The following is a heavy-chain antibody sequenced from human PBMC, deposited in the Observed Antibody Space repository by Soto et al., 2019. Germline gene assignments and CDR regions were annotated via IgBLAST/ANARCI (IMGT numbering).Heavy chain of an antibody. CDR3: AKANSSSWYWGDYYYYYMDV. D-gene: IGHD6-13*01. CDR1: GFTFSSYA. Sequence: EVQLLESGGGLVQPGGSLRLSCAASGFTFSSYAMSWVRQAPGKGLEWVSAISGSGGSTYYADSVKGRFTISRDNSKNTLYLQMNSLRAEDTAVYYCAKANSSSWYWGDYYYYYMDVWGKGTTVTVSS. V-gene: IGHV3-23*01. J-gene: IGHJ6*03. CDR2: ISGSGGST.